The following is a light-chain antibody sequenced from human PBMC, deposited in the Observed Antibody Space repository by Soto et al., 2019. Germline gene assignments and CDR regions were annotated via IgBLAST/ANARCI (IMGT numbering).Light chain of an antibody. J-gene: IGKJ5*01. Sequence: DIQMTQSLPTLSASVGDRVTITCQASQDIGNFLSWYQQKPGKVPKLLIFDASNRATGIPARFSGSGSETDFTLTISSLEPEDFAVYYCQHRMNWPLTFGQGTRLEIK. V-gene: IGKV1-33*01. CDR2: DAS. CDR1: QDIGNF. CDR3: QHRMNWPLT.